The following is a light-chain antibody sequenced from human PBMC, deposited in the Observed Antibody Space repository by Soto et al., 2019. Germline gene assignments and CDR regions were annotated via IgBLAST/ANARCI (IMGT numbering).Light chain of an antibody. CDR2: DDN. V-gene: IGLV1-51*01. CDR3: GSWDSRLSAYV. CDR1: SSNIGGNS. Sequence: QSALTQPPSVSAAPGQNVTISCSGSSSNIGGNSVSWYQHLPGTAPKLLIYDDNKRPSGIPDRFSGSKSGPSATLGITGFQTGDEAYYDCGSWDSRLSAYVLGTGTKFTFL. J-gene: IGLJ1*01.